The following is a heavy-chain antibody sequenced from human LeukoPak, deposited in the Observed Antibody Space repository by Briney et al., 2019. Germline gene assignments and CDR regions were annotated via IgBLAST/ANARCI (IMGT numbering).Heavy chain of an antibody. CDR3: ARHGFRSFTQPFDY. CDR2: IYSSGIT. D-gene: IGHD2-21*01. V-gene: IGHV4-59*08. J-gene: IGHJ4*02. Sequence: SETLSLTCTVSGGSIINYYWSWIRQTPGKGLEWIGYIYSSGITDYNPSLKSRVTTSLDTSKHQFSLKLTSVTAADTAVYYCARHGFRSFTQPFDYWGQGTLVTVSS. CDR1: GGSIINYY.